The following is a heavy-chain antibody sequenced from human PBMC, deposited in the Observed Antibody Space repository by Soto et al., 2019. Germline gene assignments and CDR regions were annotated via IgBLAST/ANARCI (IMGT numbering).Heavy chain of an antibody. CDR1: GGSISSYY. J-gene: IGHJ2*01. V-gene: IGHV4-59*01. CDR3: XXXXXXXXXXXXYFDL. CDR2: IYYSGST. Sequence: QVQLQESGPGLVKPSETLSLTCTVSGGSISSYYWSWIRQPPGKGLEWIGYIYYSGSTNYNPSLKSRVTXXXXXSXXXXXXXXXXXXXXXXXXXXXXXXXXXXXXXXXYFDLWGRGTLVTVSS.